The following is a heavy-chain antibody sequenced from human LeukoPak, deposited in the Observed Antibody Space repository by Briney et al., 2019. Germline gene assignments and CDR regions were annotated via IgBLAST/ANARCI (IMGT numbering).Heavy chain of an antibody. D-gene: IGHD3-3*01. CDR1: GFTFSSYA. CDR2: ISSNGGST. V-gene: IGHV3-64*01. Sequence: GGSLRLSCAASGFTFSSYAMHWVRQAPGKGLEYVSAISSNGGSTYYANSVKGRFTISRDNSKNTLYLQMGSLRAEDMAVYYCARDRRAIFGVIGDAFDIWAKGQWSPSLQ. J-gene: IGHJ3*02. CDR3: ARDRRAIFGVIGDAFDI.